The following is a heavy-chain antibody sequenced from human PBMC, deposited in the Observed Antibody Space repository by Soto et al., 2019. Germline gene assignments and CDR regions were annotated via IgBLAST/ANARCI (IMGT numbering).Heavy chain of an antibody. CDR1: GFTFRVYS. CDR2: ITSDERTI. CDR3: ASSGEGHVEF. J-gene: IGHJ4*02. D-gene: IGHD3-10*01. V-gene: IGHV3-48*02. Sequence: EVQLVESGGGLVQPGGSLGLSCSASGFTFRVYSMNWVRQAPGKGLEWVSYITSDERTIHYADSVKGRFTISRDNAKNSVDQQMTSRREEDTGVYFCASSGEGHVEFWGQGILVTVSS.